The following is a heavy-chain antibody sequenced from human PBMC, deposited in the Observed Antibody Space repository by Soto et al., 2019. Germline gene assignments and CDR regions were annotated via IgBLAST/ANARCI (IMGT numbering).Heavy chain of an antibody. V-gene: IGHV3-30*18. CDR2: VSHDGRNT. Sequence: VQLVESGGGVVQPGRSLRLSCVASGFTFSDYAMHWVRQAPGKGLEWVAVVSHDGRNTHYADAGKGRFTISRDSSKNTVSLELTSLRAEDTAVYYCAKGGRQWLVTSDFNYWGQGALVTVSS. J-gene: IGHJ4*02. D-gene: IGHD6-19*01. CDR1: GFTFSDYA. CDR3: AKGGRQWLVTSDFNY.